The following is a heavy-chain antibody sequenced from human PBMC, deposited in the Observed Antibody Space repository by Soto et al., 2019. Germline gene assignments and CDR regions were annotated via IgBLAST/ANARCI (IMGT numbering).Heavy chain of an antibody. CDR2: ISGFNGQT. Sequence: QVQLVQSGPEVKKPGASVKVSCKASGNTFASHGFSWVRQAPGQGLEWMGWISGFNGQTNYALKFQGRVTWTTDTSTSTAYMELRSLRSDDTAVHFCARVDPRGVAVVRDYWGQGTLVTVSS. CDR3: ARVDPRGVAVVRDY. CDR1: GNTFASHG. J-gene: IGHJ4*02. V-gene: IGHV1-18*01. D-gene: IGHD3-10*01.